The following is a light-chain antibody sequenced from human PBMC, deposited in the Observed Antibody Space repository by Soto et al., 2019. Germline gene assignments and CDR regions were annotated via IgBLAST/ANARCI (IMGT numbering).Light chain of an antibody. J-gene: IGLJ2*01. Sequence: QSVLTQPASVSGSPGQSITISCTGTSSDVGGYNYVSWYQQHPGKAPKLMIYDVSNRPLGVSNRFSGSKSGNTASLTISGLQAEDEDDYYCSSYTSSSTGVFGGGTKLTVL. CDR1: SSDVGGYNY. CDR2: DVS. CDR3: SSYTSSSTGV. V-gene: IGLV2-14*01.